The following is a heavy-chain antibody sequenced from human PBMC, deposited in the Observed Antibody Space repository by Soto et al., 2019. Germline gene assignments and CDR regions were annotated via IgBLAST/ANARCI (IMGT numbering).Heavy chain of an antibody. Sequence: PGESLKISCKGSGYSFTSYWIGWVRQMPGKGLEWMGIIYPGDSDTRYSPSFQGQVTISADKSISTAYLQWSSLKASDTAMYYCVILGVVAGSGYYYYYGMDVWGQGTTVTVSS. D-gene: IGHD3-10*01. CDR3: VILGVVAGSGYYYYYGMDV. CDR2: IYPGDSDT. J-gene: IGHJ6*02. V-gene: IGHV5-51*01. CDR1: GYSFTSYW.